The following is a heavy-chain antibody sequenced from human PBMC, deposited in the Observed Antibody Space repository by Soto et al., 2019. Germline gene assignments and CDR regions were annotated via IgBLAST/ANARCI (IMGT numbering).Heavy chain of an antibody. CDR3: AREISLIMAAPDY. D-gene: IGHD2-8*01. J-gene: IGHJ4*02. Sequence: ASVKVSCKTSGYTFSNYAISWVRQAPGQGLEWMGWVSPYNGNANYTEKFQGRVSMTTDTSTTTAYMELTSLTSDDTAIYYCAREISLIMAAPDYWGQGTLVTVSS. CDR2: VSPYNGNA. V-gene: IGHV1-18*04. CDR1: GYTFSNYA.